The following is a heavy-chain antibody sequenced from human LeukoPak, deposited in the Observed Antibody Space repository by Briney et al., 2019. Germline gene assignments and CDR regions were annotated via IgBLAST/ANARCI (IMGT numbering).Heavy chain of an antibody. V-gene: IGHV3-7*01. CDR2: IKQDGSEK. J-gene: IGHJ4*02. D-gene: IGHD3-22*01. CDR3: AKPRDYYDLIFDY. CDR1: GFTFSSYW. Sequence: PGGSLRLSCAASGFTFSSYWMSWVRQAPGKGLEWVANIKQDGSEKYYVDSVKGRFTISRDNAKNSLYLQMNSLRAEDTAVYYCAKPRDYYDLIFDYWGQGTLVTVSS.